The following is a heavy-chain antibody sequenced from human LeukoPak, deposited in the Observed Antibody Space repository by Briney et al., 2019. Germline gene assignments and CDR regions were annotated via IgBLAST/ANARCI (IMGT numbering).Heavy chain of an antibody. D-gene: IGHD3-3*01. CDR2: ISWNSGSI. J-gene: IGHJ4*02. CDR1: GFTFDDYA. Sequence: QTGGSLRLSCAASGFTFDDYAMHWVRQAPGKGLEWVSGISWNSGSIGYADSVKGRFTISRDNAKNSLYLQMNSLRAEDMALYYCAKGSAPDFWSGYIDYWGQGTLVTVSS. V-gene: IGHV3-9*03. CDR3: AKGSAPDFWSGYIDY.